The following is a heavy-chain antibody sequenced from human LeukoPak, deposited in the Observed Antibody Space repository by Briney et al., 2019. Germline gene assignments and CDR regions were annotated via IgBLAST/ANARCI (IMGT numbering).Heavy chain of an antibody. CDR1: GFTFSSYA. V-gene: IGHV3-30-3*01. CDR2: ISYDGSNK. CDR3: AQRVDSSSGFDI. D-gene: IGHD6-6*01. J-gene: IGHJ3*02. Sequence: PGRSLRLSCAASGFTFSSYAMHWVRQAPGKGLEWVAVISYDGSNKYYADSVKGRFTISRDNSKNTLYLQMNSLRAEDTAVYYCAQRVDSSSGFDIWGQGTMVTVSS.